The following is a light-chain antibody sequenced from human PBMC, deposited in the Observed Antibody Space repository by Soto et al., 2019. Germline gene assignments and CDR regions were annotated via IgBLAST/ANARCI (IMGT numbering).Light chain of an antibody. CDR2: GGS. CDR1: QSISSH. CDR3: QQSYTIPYI. V-gene: IGKV1-39*01. J-gene: IGKJ2*01. Sequence: DIQMPQSPSSLSASVGDRVTITCRSSQSISSHLNWYQQKPGKAPKLLIYGGSSLESGIPSRFSGSGSGTDFTLTISSLQPDDFATYYCQQSYTIPYIFGQGTKLEIK.